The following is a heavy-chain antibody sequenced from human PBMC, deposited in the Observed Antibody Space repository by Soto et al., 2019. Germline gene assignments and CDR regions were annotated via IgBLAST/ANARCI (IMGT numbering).Heavy chain of an antibody. CDR1: AYTFTLYW. V-gene: IGHV5-51*03. D-gene: IGHD3-10*01. CDR3: ARLGSGSGSYGPDAFDI. Sequence: EVQLVQSGAEVKKPGESLKISCKNSAYTFTLYWIGWVRQMPGPGLEWLGIIYPGDSDTRYRPSFQGQVTISVDKSISTAYVEWSSLEASDTAMYYCARLGSGSGSYGPDAFDIWGQGTMVTVSS. J-gene: IGHJ3*02. CDR2: IYPGDSDT.